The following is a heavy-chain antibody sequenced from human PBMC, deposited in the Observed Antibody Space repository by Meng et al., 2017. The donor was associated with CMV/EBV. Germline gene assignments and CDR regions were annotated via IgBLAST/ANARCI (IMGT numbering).Heavy chain of an antibody. Sequence: GGSLRLSCAASGFTFSSYAMSWVRQAPGKGLEWVSAISGSGGSTYYADSVKGRFTISRDNSKNTLYLQMSSLRAEDTAVYYCAKIASDYYDSSGCFDYWGQGTLVTVSS. CDR2: ISGSGGST. CDR1: GFTFSSYA. D-gene: IGHD3-22*01. J-gene: IGHJ4*02. CDR3: AKIASDYYDSSGCFDY. V-gene: IGHV3-23*01.